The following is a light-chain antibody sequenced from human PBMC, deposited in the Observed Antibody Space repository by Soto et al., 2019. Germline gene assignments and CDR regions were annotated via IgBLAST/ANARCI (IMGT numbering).Light chain of an antibody. V-gene: IGLV1-40*01. CDR3: NSYASTVSGSRV. CDR1: SSNIGAVYD. CDR2: GNS. J-gene: IGLJ1*01. Sequence: QSVLTQPPSVSGAPGQRVTISCTGSSSNIGAVYDVHWYQQLPGTAPKLLIYGNSNRPSGVPDRFSGSKSGPSASLAITGLQAEDEADYYCNSYASTVSGSRVFGTGTKLTVL.